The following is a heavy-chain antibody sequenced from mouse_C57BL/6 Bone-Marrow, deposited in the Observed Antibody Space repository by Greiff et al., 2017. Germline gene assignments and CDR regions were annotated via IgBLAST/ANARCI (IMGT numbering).Heavy chain of an antibody. CDR1: GYSFTGYF. J-gene: IGHJ3*01. D-gene: IGHD2-4*01. CDR2: IIPYNGDT. Sequence: VQLQQSGPELVKPGDSVKISCKASGYSFTGYFMNWVMQSHGKSLEWIGRIIPYNGDTFYNQKFKGKATLTVDKSSSTAHMELRSLTSEDSAVYDCARESFYDYDLAWFAYWGQGTLVTVSA. V-gene: IGHV1-20*01. CDR3: ARESFYDYDLAWFAY.